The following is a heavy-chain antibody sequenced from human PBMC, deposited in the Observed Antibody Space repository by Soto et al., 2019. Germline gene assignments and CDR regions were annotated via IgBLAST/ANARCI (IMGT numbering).Heavy chain of an antibody. CDR2: ISAYNGNT. D-gene: IGHD3-22*01. Sequence: ASVKVSCKASGYTFTNYGISWGRQAPGQGLEWMGWISAYNGNTNYAQKLQGRVTMTTDTSTSTAYMELRSLRSDDTAVYYCARVPGYYDSSGYWWFDPWGQGTLVTVSS. CDR3: ARVPGYYDSSGYWWFDP. CDR1: GYTFTNYG. V-gene: IGHV1-18*04. J-gene: IGHJ5*02.